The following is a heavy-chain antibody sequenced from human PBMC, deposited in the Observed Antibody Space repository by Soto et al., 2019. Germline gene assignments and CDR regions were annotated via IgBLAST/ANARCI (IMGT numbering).Heavy chain of an antibody. CDR3: ARDVVAPYYMDV. Sequence: PGGSLRLSCAASGFTVRSNYMSWVRQAPGKGLEWVSVIYSGGSTYYADSVKGRFTISRDNSKNTLYLQMNSLRAEDTAVYYCARDVVAPYYMDVWGKGTTVTVSS. D-gene: IGHD2-15*01. CDR2: IYSGGST. J-gene: IGHJ6*03. V-gene: IGHV3-66*01. CDR1: GFTVRSNY.